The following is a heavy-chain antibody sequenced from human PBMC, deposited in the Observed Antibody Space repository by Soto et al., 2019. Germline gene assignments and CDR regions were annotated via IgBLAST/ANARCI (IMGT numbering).Heavy chain of an antibody. Sequence: GGSLLLSCAASGFTFNRYGMSWVRQAPGKGLDWVSAISASGDNTYYADSVKGRFTISIDSSNNTLYLQMNSLRADDTALYYCVKLRMELLYLDSWGLGALVTVSS. V-gene: IGHV3-23*01. CDR3: VKLRMELLYLDS. CDR1: GFTFNRYG. J-gene: IGHJ4*02. D-gene: IGHD1-7*01. CDR2: ISASGDNT.